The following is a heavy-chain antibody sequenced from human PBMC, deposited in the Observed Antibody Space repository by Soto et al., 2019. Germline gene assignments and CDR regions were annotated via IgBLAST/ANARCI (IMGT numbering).Heavy chain of an antibody. Sequence: QVQLQESGPGLVRPSETLSLTCTVTGGSINTYYWSWIRQSAGKGLEWIGRVYTTGSTNYNPSLKSRVTISVDTSRNQFSLSLRSVTAADTAVYYCARDFNFICDDFADMRWNFDPWGQGTLVTVSS. CDR2: VYTTGST. CDR1: GGSINTYY. D-gene: IGHD3-3*01. CDR3: ARDFNFICDDFADMRWNFDP. V-gene: IGHV4-4*07. J-gene: IGHJ5*02.